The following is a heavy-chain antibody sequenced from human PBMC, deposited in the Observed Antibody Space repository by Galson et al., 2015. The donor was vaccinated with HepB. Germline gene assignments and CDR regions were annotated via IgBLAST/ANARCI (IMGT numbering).Heavy chain of an antibody. D-gene: IGHD6-19*01. CDR2: ITPSGDNT. CDR3: AKVFPEKTDGWYRQALYYFDS. V-gene: IGHV3-23*01. J-gene: IGHJ4*02. CDR1: GFTFSYYA. Sequence: SLRLSCAASGFTFSYYAMAWVRQAPGKGLEWISAITPSGDNTYSADSMKGRFLIPRDNSQNTMFLQMNSLRADDTAIYFCAKVFPEKTDGWYRQALYYFDSWGQGTRVTVSS.